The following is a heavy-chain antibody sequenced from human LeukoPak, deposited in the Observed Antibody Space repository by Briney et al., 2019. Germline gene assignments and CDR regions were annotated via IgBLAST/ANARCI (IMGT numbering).Heavy chain of an antibody. CDR2: IYYTGYT. CDR1: GDSITNSY. J-gene: IGHJ4*02. V-gene: IGHV4-59*01. CDR3: ARAPIGSVDY. Sequence: PSETLSLTCTVFGDSITNSYWTWIRLPPGKGLEWIAYIYYTGYTNFNPSLKSRVSISVDTSKNQLSLKLISVTAADTAEYYCARAPIGSVDYWGPGAQVTVSS. D-gene: IGHD1-1*01.